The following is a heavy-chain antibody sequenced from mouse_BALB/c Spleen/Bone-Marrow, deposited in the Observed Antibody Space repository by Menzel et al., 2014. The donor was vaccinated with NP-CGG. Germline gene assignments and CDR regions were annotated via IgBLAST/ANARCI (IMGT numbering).Heavy chain of an antibody. Sequence: VQLQQSGGGLVQPGGSLKLSCAASGFDFSRYWMSWVRQAPGKGLEWIGEINPDSSTINYTPSLKDKFIISRDNAKNTLYLQMSKVRSEDTALYYCARQGWHGCSDYWGQGTTLTVSS. CDR2: INPDSSTI. CDR1: GFDFSRYW. CDR3: ARQGWHGCSDY. J-gene: IGHJ2*01. D-gene: IGHD1-1*01. V-gene: IGHV4-1*02.